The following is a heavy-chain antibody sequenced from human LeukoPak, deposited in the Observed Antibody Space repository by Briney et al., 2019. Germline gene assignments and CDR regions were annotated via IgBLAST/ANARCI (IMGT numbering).Heavy chain of an antibody. V-gene: IGHV3-7*01. D-gene: IGHD6-13*01. J-gene: IGHJ4*02. CDR3: AREVWQQLATFDY. CDR1: GFTFSSYW. Sequence: GGSLRLSSAASGFTFSSYWMSWVRQAPGKGLEWVANIKQDGSEKYYVDSVKGRFTISRDNAKNPLYLQMNSLRAEDTAVYYCAREVWQQLATFDYWGQGTLVTVSS. CDR2: IKQDGSEK.